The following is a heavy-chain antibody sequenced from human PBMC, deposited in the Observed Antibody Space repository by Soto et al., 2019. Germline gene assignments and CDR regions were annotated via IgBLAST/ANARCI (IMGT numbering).Heavy chain of an antibody. CDR3: ATSYDTGLAP. Sequence: QLQLVQSAAEVKKPGASVRVSCKAYGYPFIKYGVSWIRQAPEQGLEWMGWIKVDSGYTNYAQKFQGRVTMTADTSSATAFMERRSMRLDDTAVYFCATSYDTGLAPWGQRTLVSVSS. CDR1: GYPFIKYG. V-gene: IGHV1-18*04. J-gene: IGHJ5*02. D-gene: IGHD3-9*01. CDR2: IKVDSGYT.